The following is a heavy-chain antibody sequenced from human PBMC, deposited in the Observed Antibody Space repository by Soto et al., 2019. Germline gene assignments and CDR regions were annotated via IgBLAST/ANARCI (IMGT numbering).Heavy chain of an antibody. J-gene: IGHJ4*02. Sequence: ASVKVSCKASGYTFTSYYMHWVRQAPGQGLEWMGIINPSGGSTSYAQKFQGRVTMTRDTSTSTVYMELSSLRSDDTAVYYCARGVPGRDYYDSSGYTELDYWGQGTLVTVSS. D-gene: IGHD3-22*01. CDR3: ARGVPGRDYYDSSGYTELDY. V-gene: IGHV1-46*01. CDR2: INPSGGST. CDR1: GYTFTSYY.